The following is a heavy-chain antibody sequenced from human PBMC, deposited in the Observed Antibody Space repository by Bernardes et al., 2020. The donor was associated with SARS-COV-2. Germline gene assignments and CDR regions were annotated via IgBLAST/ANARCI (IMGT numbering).Heavy chain of an antibody. V-gene: IGHV1-2*02. CDR2: INPNSGGT. J-gene: IGHJ6*02. Sequence: ASVKVSCQASGYTFTGYYMHWVRQAPGQGLEWMGWINPNSGGTNYAQKLQGRVTMTRDHSLSTAYMELSSLRSDDPAGYYCARLGCCSGGSCYSGPHRYYYGMDVWGQGTTVTVSS. CDR3: ARLGCCSGGSCYSGPHRYYYGMDV. CDR1: GYTFTGYY. D-gene: IGHD2-15*01.